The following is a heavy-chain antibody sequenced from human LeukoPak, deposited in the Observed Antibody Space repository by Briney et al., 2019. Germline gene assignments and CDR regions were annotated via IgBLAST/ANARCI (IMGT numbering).Heavy chain of an antibody. Sequence: GESLKISCNGSGYSFANFWIGWVRQLPGKGLEWMGGIFPGDSNIKYSPSFRGQVTISVDKSTDTANLQWSSLRASDTATYYCARHRRSRPHANYNGFDYWGQGTLVLVSS. V-gene: IGHV5-51*01. CDR1: GYSFANFW. CDR3: ARHRRSRPHANYNGFDY. J-gene: IGHJ4*02. D-gene: IGHD4/OR15-4a*01. CDR2: IFPGDSNI.